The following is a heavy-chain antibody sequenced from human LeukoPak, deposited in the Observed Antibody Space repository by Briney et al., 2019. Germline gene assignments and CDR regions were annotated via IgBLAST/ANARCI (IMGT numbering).Heavy chain of an antibody. J-gene: IGHJ3*02. V-gene: IGHV3-53*01. Sequence: GGSLRLSCAASGFIVSSNYMSWVRQAPGKGLEWVSIIYIGGSTYYADSAKGRFTISRDNSKNTQYLQMNSLRAEDTAVYYCARHLSGDDIWGQGTMVTVSS. CDR2: IYIGGST. CDR3: ARHLSGDDI. D-gene: IGHD4-17*01. CDR1: GFIVSSNY.